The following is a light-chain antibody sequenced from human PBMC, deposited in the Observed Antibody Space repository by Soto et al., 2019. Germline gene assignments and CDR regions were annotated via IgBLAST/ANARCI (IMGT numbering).Light chain of an antibody. V-gene: IGKV1-39*01. Sequence: DIQMTQSPSSLSASVGDRVTITCRASQSISSYLNWYQQKPGKAPKLLIYAASSLQSGVPSRFSGSGSGTDFTLTISSLQPEDFATYYCQQSYSAPRDTFDGGTKVDIK. CDR2: AAS. CDR1: QSISSY. CDR3: QQSYSAPRDT. J-gene: IGKJ4*01.